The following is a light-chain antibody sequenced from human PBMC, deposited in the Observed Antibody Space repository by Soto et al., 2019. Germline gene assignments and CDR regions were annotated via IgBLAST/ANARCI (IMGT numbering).Light chain of an antibody. Sequence: DIQMTQSPSTLSASVGDRVTITCRASQSISSWLAWYQQKPGKAPKLLIYDAPSLESGVPSRFNGSGSGTEFTLTISSLQPDNFATYYCQQYNSYSGTFGQGTKVEIK. J-gene: IGKJ1*01. CDR1: QSISSW. V-gene: IGKV1-5*01. CDR2: DAP. CDR3: QQYNSYSGT.